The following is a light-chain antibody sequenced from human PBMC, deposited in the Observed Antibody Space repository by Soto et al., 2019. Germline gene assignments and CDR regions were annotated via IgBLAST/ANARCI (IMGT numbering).Light chain of an antibody. Sequence: DIQMTQTPSTLSASVGDRVTITCRARQSISSWLAWYQQRPGKAPKLLIYDASSLESGVPSRFSGSRSGTEFALNISSLQPDDFATYYCQQYNSYPDTFGQGTKLAIK. CDR1: QSISSW. J-gene: IGKJ2*01. CDR2: DAS. V-gene: IGKV1-5*01. CDR3: QQYNSYPDT.